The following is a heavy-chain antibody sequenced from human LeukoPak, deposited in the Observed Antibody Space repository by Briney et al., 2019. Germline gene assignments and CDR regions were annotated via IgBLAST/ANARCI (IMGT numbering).Heavy chain of an antibody. Sequence: GGSLRLSCAASGFTFDEYCTHWVRQPPGKGLEWVSLISGDGGSTFYADSVKGRFTISRDNSKNSLYMQMNRLRTEDTALYYCAKDQWQAGGFDYWGQGTLVTVSS. V-gene: IGHV3-43*02. CDR1: GFTFDEYC. J-gene: IGHJ4*02. CDR2: ISGDGGST. D-gene: IGHD6-19*01. CDR3: AKDQWQAGGFDY.